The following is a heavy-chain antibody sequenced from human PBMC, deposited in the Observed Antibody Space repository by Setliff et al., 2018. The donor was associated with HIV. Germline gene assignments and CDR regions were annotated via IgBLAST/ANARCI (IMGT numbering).Heavy chain of an antibody. D-gene: IGHD2-15*01. Sequence: PSETLSLTCTVSGGSINNYYWSWIRQPPGKGLEWIGYIYYNGSANYIPPLKSRVTISLDTSKNQFSLKLNSVTAADTAVYYCARADCSGGSCYSPGYWGQGTLVTVSS. CDR2: IYYNGSA. J-gene: IGHJ4*02. CDR1: GGSINNYY. V-gene: IGHV4-59*01. CDR3: ARADCSGGSCYSPGY.